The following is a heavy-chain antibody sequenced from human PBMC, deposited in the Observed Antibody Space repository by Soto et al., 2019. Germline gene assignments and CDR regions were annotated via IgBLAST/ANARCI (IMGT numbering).Heavy chain of an antibody. CDR2: IYSSGRT. CDR3: ARDKSMASVGTYYYYGMDV. CDR1: GVSITNYY. V-gene: IGHV4-4*07. J-gene: IGHJ6*02. D-gene: IGHD6-13*01. Sequence: QVQLQESGPGLVKPSETLSLTCIVSGVSITNYYWSWIRQPAGKGLEWIGRIYSSGRTNYNPSLKSRVTISADTSKNQFSLKLSSLTAADTAVYYCARDKSMASVGTYYYYGMDVWGQGTTVIVSS.